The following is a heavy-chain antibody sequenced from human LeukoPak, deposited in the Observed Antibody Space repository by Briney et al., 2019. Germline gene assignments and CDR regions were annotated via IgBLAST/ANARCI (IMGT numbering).Heavy chain of an antibody. J-gene: IGHJ3*02. CDR2: IKQDGSEK. V-gene: IGHV3-7*01. Sequence: GGSLRLSCAASGFTFSSYWTSWVRQAPGKGLEWVANIKQDGSEKYYVDSVKGRFTISRDNAKNSLYLQMNSLRAEDTAVYYCARLSGYSYGDAFDIWGQGTMVTVSS. CDR1: GFTFSSYW. CDR3: ARLSGYSYGDAFDI. D-gene: IGHD5-18*01.